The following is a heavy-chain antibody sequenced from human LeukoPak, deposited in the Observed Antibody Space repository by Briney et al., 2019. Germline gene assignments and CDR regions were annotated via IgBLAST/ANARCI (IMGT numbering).Heavy chain of an antibody. CDR3: ARYGSGSNWFDP. V-gene: IGHV3-53*01. CDR2: IYSNGNT. D-gene: IGHD3-10*01. CDR1: GFSVSTSY. Sequence: PGGSLRLSCAASGFSVSTSYMRWVRQAPGKGLEWVSVIYSNGNTYYTDSVKGRFTISRDNSKNTLYLQMTSLRAEDPALYYCARYGSGSNWFDPWGQGTLVTVSS. J-gene: IGHJ5*02.